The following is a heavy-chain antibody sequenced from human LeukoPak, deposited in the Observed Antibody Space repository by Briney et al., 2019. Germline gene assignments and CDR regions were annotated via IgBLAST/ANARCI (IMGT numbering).Heavy chain of an antibody. CDR2: ISGSGGST. Sequence: GGSLRLSCAASGFTFSSYAMSWVRQAPGKGLEWVSAISGSGGSTYYADSVKGRFTISRDNSKNTLYLQMSSLRAEDTAVYYCATYCSSTSCRGEDYWGQGTLVTVSS. V-gene: IGHV3-23*01. J-gene: IGHJ4*02. CDR3: ATYCSSTSCRGEDY. CDR1: GFTFSSYA. D-gene: IGHD2-2*01.